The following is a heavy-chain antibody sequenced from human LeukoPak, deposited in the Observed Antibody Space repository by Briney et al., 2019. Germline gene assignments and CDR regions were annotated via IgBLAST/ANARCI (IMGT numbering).Heavy chain of an antibody. CDR1: GFTLSDYY. Sequence: KPGGSLRLSCAASGFTLSDYYMSWIRQAPGEGLGWVSYISSSGSTIYYADSVTRRFTISRDNANNSLYLQMNSLRAEDTAVYYCAREFIGSDAFDIWGQGTMVTVSS. D-gene: IGHD3-10*01. CDR3: AREFIGSDAFDI. V-gene: IGHV3-11*01. J-gene: IGHJ3*02. CDR2: ISSSGSTI.